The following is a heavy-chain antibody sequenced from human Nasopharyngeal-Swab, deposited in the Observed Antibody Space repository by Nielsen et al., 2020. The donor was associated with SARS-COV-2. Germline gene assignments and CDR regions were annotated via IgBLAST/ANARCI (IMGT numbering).Heavy chain of an antibody. Sequence: VRQAPGKGLEWVAVISYDGSNKYYADSVKGRFTISRDNSKNMLYLQMNSLRAEDTAVYYCAKDIGQIAVAGPGWFDPWGQGTLVTVSS. V-gene: IGHV3-30*18. CDR2: ISYDGSNK. J-gene: IGHJ5*02. D-gene: IGHD6-19*01. CDR3: AKDIGQIAVAGPGWFDP.